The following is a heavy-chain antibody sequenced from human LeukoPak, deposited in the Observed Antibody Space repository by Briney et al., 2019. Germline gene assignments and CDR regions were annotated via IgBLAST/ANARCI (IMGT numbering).Heavy chain of an antibody. CDR2: MYNSGST. Sequence: SETLSLTCTVSGGSTSSYYWSWIRQPPGKGLEWIGYMYNSGSTNYNPSLKSRVTISVDTSKNQFSLNLSSVTAADTAVYYCARALRWELRSWGQGTLVTVSS. J-gene: IGHJ5*02. CDR1: GGSTSSYY. V-gene: IGHV4-59*01. D-gene: IGHD1-26*01. CDR3: ARALRWELRS.